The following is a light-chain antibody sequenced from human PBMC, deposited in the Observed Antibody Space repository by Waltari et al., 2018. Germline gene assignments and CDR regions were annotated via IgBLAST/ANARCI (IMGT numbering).Light chain of an antibody. J-gene: IGKJ1*01. CDR3: QQYYSTPRT. Sequence: DIVMTQSPDSLAVSLGERATINCKSSQSVLSSSNNMNYLAWYQQKPGQPPKLLIYWASTRESGVPDRFSGSGSGTDFTLTISSLQAEDVAVYNCQQYYSTPRTFGQGTKVEIK. V-gene: IGKV4-1*01. CDR2: WAS. CDR1: QSVLSSSNNMNY.